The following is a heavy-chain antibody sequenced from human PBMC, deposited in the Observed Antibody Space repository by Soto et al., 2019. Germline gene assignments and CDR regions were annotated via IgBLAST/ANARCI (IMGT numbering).Heavy chain of an antibody. Sequence: SPTLSLTCAITGDSVSSNSAGWSWVRQSPSRGLEWLGRTYYRSKWYYEYAVSVRGRITINPDTSKNQYSLQLNSVTPEDTAVYFCARGDKSSGRIFEYWGPGTLVTVSS. J-gene: IGHJ4*03. CDR3: ARGDKSSGRIFEY. V-gene: IGHV6-1*01. D-gene: IGHD1-26*01. CDR1: GDSVSSNSAG. CDR2: TYYRSKWYY.